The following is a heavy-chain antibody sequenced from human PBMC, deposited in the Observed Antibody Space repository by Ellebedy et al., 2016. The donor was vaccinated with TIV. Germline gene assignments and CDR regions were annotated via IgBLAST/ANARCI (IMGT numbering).Heavy chain of an antibody. Sequence: GESLKTSCAASGFTFSSYSMNWVRQDPGKGLEWVSSISSSSSYIYYADSVKGRFTISRDNAKNSLYLQMNSLRAEDTAVYYCARDSSSWYWDYYGMDVWGQGTTVTVSS. V-gene: IGHV3-21*01. CDR1: GFTFSSYS. CDR3: ARDSSSWYWDYYGMDV. CDR2: ISSSSSYI. J-gene: IGHJ6*02. D-gene: IGHD6-13*01.